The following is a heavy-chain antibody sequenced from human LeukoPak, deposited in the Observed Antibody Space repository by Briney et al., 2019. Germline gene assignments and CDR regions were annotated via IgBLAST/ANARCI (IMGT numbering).Heavy chain of an antibody. CDR3: AKDVKAAAGAGRGHYFDY. V-gene: IGHV3-23*01. CDR1: GFTFSSYA. CDR2: ISGSGGST. Sequence: GGSLRLSCAASGFTFSSYAMSWVRQAPGKGLEWVSAISGSGGSTYYADSVKGRFTISRDNSKNTLYLQMNSLRAEDTAVYYCAKDVKAAAGAGRGHYFDYWGQGTLVTVSS. J-gene: IGHJ4*02. D-gene: IGHD6-13*01.